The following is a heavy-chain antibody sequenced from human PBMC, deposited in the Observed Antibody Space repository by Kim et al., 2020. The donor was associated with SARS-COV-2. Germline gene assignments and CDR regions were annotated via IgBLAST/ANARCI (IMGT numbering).Heavy chain of an antibody. CDR1: GFTFDDYA. J-gene: IGHJ6*03. CDR2: ISEDGGST. CDR3: AKDIEFGGLYYYYYMDV. D-gene: IGHD3-10*01. V-gene: IGHV3-43*02. Sequence: GGSLRLSCAASGFTFDDYAMHWVRQAPGKGLEWVSLISEDGGSTYYADSMKGRFTISRDNSKNSLYLQMNSLRTEDTALYYCAKDIEFGGLYYYYYMDVWGKGTTVTVSS.